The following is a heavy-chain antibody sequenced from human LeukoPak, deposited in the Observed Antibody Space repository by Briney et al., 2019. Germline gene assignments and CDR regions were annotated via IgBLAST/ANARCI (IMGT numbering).Heavy chain of an antibody. CDR1: GGSISSYY. CDR2: IYYSGST. CDR3: ARGDYYGSGSRYFDY. V-gene: IGHV4-59*01. D-gene: IGHD3-10*01. J-gene: IGHJ4*02. Sequence: PSETLSLTCTVSGGSISSYYWSWIRQPPGKGLEWIGYIYYSGSTNYNPSLKSRVTILVDTSKNQFSLKLSSVTAADTAVYYCARGDYYGSGSRYFDYWGQGTLVTVSS.